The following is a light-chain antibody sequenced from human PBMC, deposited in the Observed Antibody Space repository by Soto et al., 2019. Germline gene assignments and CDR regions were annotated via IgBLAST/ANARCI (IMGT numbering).Light chain of an antibody. CDR1: QSFSSTY. J-gene: IGKJ5*01. CDR2: GAS. Sequence: EIAVTQCPGTLSLSPAEIATLSCSASQSFSSTYLAWYQQKPGQAPRLLIYGASSRATGIPDRFSGGGSGTDFSLTISRLDPEDFAVYYCQQYSSSPITFGQGTRLDI. CDR3: QQYSSSPIT. V-gene: IGKV3-20*01.